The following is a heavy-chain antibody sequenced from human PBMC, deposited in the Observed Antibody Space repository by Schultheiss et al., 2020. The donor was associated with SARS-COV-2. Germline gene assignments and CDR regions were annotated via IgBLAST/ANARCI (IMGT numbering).Heavy chain of an antibody. CDR2: IYYSGST. Sequence: SETLSLTCAVYGGSFSGYYWSWIRQPPGKGLEWIGYIYYSGSTNYSPSLKSRVTISVDTSKNQFSLKLSSVTAADTAVYYCARGKYDFWSGSRPYYYYYMDVWGKGTTVTVSS. D-gene: IGHD3-3*01. J-gene: IGHJ6*03. CDR1: GGSFSGYY. CDR3: ARGKYDFWSGSRPYYYYYMDV. V-gene: IGHV4-59*12.